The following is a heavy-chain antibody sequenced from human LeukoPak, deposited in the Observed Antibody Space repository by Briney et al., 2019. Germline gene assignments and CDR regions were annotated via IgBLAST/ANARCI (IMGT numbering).Heavy chain of an antibody. D-gene: IGHD6-13*01. Sequence: ASVKVSCKASGYTFTGYYIHWVRQAPGQGLEWMGWINPNSGSTNYAQKFQGRVTMTRDTSFSTAYMELSRLSSDDTAVYYCARIGKQLNWFDPWGQGTLVTVSS. CDR3: ARIGKQLNWFDP. CDR2: INPNSGST. CDR1: GYTFTGYY. V-gene: IGHV1-2*02. J-gene: IGHJ5*02.